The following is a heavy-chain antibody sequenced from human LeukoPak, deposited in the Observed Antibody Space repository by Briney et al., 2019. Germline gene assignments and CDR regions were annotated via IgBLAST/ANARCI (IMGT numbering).Heavy chain of an antibody. J-gene: IGHJ3*01. Sequence: GGSLRDSRVASGFTFATYAMTWVRLTPGKGLEWVASIGGSGTYANYADSVRGRFTISRDNSKDTLYLQLNSLRAEDTAVYYCGRDPNGDYVGAFEFWGQGTLVSVSS. CDR1: GFTFATYA. V-gene: IGHV3-23*01. D-gene: IGHD4-17*01. CDR2: IGGSGTYA. CDR3: GRDPNGDYVGAFEF.